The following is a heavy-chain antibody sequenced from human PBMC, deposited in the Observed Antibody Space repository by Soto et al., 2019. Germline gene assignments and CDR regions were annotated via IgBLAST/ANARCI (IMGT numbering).Heavy chain of an antibody. J-gene: IGHJ4*02. V-gene: IGHV4-59*01. D-gene: IGHD6-19*01. CDR2: IYYSGST. CDR1: GGSISSYY. CDR3: ARDEDQGWITGGFDY. Sequence: SETLSLTCTVSGGSISSYYWSWIRQPPGKGLEWIGYIYYSGSTNYNPSLKSRVTISVDTSKNQFSLKLSSVTAADTAVYYCARDEDQGWITGGFDYWGQGTLVTVSS.